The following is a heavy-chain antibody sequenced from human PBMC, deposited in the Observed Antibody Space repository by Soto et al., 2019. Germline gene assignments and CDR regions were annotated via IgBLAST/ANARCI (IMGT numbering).Heavy chain of an antibody. CDR3: ARYKNEREYYYDSSGYLDAFDI. V-gene: IGHV5-51*01. D-gene: IGHD3-22*01. Sequence: GESLKISCKGSGYSFTSYWIGWVRQMPGKGLEWMGIIYPGDSDTRYSPSFQGQVTISADKSISTAYLQWSSLKASDTAMYYCARYKNEREYYYDSSGYLDAFDIWGQGTMVTVSS. CDR2: IYPGDSDT. J-gene: IGHJ3*02. CDR1: GYSFTSYW.